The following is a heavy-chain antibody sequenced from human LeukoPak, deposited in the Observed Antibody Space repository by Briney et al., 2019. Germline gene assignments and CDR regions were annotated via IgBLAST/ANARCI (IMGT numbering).Heavy chain of an antibody. J-gene: IGHJ4*02. V-gene: IGHV3-21*01. Sequence: PGGSLRLSCAASGFTFSSYSKNWVRQAPGKGLEWVSSISSSSSYIYYADSVKGRFTISRDNAKNSLYLQMNSLRAEDTAVYYCARDLGIVGAPFDYWGQGTLVTVSS. CDR1: GFTFSSYS. CDR2: ISSSSSYI. CDR3: ARDLGIVGAPFDY. D-gene: IGHD1-26*01.